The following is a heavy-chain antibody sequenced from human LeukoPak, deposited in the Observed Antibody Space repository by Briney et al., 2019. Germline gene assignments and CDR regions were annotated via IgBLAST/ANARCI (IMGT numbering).Heavy chain of an antibody. V-gene: IGHV3-11*01. CDR1: GFSISDYY. J-gene: IGHJ4*02. D-gene: IGHD3-16*01. CDR2: ITSGAGST. CDR3: TKERRGTYYAFES. Sequence: PGGSLRLSCDAFGFSISDYYMSWIRQSPVKGLEWISYITSGAGSTKYADSVKGRFTISRDKAKNSVALQLNSLRPEDTAVYYCTKERRGTYYAFESWGQGTLVTVSS.